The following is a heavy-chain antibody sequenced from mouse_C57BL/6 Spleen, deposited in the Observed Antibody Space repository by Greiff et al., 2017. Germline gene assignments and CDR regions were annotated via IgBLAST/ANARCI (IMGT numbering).Heavy chain of an antibody. D-gene: IGHD2-1*01. CDR3: ARGPLYYGNYGAMDY. CDR1: GFSLTSYA. Sequence: VKLVESGPGLVAPSQSLSITCTVSGFSLTSYAISWVRQPPGKGLEWLGVIWTGGGTNYNSALKSRLSLSKDNAKSQVFLKMNSLQTDDRARYYCARGPLYYGNYGAMDYWGQGTSVTVSS. CDR2: IWTGGGT. J-gene: IGHJ4*01. V-gene: IGHV2-9-1*01.